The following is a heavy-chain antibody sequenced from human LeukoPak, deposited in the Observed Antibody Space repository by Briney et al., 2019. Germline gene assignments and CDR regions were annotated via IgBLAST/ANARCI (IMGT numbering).Heavy chain of an antibody. CDR1: GGSFSGYY. CDR2: INHSGST. D-gene: IGHD2-15*01. CDR3: ARGWSGYCSGGSCLDAFDI. V-gene: IGHV4-34*01. J-gene: IGHJ3*02. Sequence: SETLSLTCAVYGGSFSGYYWSWIRQPPGKGLERIGEINHSGSTNYNPSLKSRVTISVDTSKNQFSLKLSSVTAADTAVYYCARGWSGYCSGGSCLDAFDIWGQGTMVTVSS.